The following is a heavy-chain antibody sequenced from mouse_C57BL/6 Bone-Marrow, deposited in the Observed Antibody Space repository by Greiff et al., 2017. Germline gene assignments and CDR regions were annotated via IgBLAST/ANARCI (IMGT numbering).Heavy chain of an antibody. CDR2: IHPNSGST. D-gene: IGHD1-1*01. Sequence: VQLQQPGAELVKPGASVKLSCKASGYTFTSYWMHWVKQRPGQGLEWIGMIHPNSGSTNYNEKFKSKATLTVDKSSSTAYMQLSSLTSEDSAVYYCAKGYYYGSSDYYAMDYWGQGTSVTVSS. V-gene: IGHV1-64*01. CDR1: GYTFTSYW. CDR3: AKGYYYGSSDYYAMDY. J-gene: IGHJ4*01.